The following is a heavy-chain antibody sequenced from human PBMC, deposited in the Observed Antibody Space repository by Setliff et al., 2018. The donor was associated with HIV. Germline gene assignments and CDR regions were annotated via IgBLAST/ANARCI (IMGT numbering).Heavy chain of an antibody. CDR2: INKDGHHT. V-gene: IGHV3-43*01. CDR1: GFTFHDFS. Sequence: GGSLRLSCAASGFTFHDFSMHWVRQAPGKSLEWVSLINKDGHHTLYADSVRGRFTISRDNRKDSLYLQMNSLSTEDTALYYCAKLLGNGGNSDPFDIWGQGTTVTVSS. CDR3: AKLLGNGGNSDPFDI. D-gene: IGHD2-21*01. J-gene: IGHJ3*02.